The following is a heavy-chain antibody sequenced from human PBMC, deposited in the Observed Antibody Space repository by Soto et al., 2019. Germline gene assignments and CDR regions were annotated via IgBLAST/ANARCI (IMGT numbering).Heavy chain of an antibody. V-gene: IGHV5-51*01. CDR2: IFPGDSDT. J-gene: IGHJ4*02. CDR1: GYTFSNYW. D-gene: IGHD1-26*01. Sequence: GQSLKISCKASGYTFSNYWIGWVRQMPGKGLEWMGVIFPGDSDTRYSPSFEGQVTISADISTVYLQWSSLKASDTAMYFCARLGIVSAGNNFLAHWGQGTLVTVSS. CDR3: ARLGIVSAGNNFLAH.